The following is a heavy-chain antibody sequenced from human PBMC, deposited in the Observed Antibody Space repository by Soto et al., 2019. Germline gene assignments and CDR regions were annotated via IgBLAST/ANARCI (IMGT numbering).Heavy chain of an antibody. J-gene: IGHJ4*02. Sequence: EVQLVESGGGLVQPGGSLRLSCAASGFTVSDNYVGWVRQAPVKGLEWVSTIYSSGTSYSADSVRGRFTISRDNSKNTLFRQMNSLRVEDTATYYCVRERGGRQAFDYWGQGTLVTVSS. D-gene: IGHD1-1*01. CDR3: VRERGGRQAFDY. CDR1: GFTVSDNY. CDR2: IYSSGTS. V-gene: IGHV3-66*01.